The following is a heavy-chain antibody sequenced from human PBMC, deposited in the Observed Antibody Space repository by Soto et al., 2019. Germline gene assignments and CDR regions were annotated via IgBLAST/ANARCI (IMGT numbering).Heavy chain of an antibody. CDR1: GDSVSSNSAA. D-gene: IGHD2-2*01. V-gene: IGHV6-1*01. CDR3: ARVGIVVVPAARYYGLDV. J-gene: IGHJ6*02. CDR2: TYYRSKWYN. Sequence: SQTLSLTCAISGDSVSSNSAAWNLIRQSPSRGLEWLGRTYYRSKWYNDYAVSVKSRITINPDTSKNQFSLQLNSVTPEDTAVYYCARVGIVVVPAARYYGLDVWGQGTTVTVSS.